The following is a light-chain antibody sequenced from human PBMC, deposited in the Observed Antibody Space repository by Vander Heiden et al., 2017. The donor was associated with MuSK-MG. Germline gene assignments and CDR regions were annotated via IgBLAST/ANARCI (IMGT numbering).Light chain of an antibody. CDR1: QSISSY. CDR3: QQSDSTPHT. V-gene: IGKV1-39*01. J-gene: IGKJ5*01. Sequence: DIQMTQSPSSLSASVGDRVTITCRASQSISSYLNWYQQKPGKAPKLLIYAASSLQGGVPSRFSGSGSATAFTLTISRLQPADFATYYCQQSDSTPHTFGQGTLLEIK. CDR2: AAS.